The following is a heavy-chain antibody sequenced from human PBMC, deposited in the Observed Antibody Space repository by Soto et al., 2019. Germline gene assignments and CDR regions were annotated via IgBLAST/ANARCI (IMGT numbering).Heavy chain of an antibody. CDR2: IYHNGDT. CDR3: ERDSSGSYNLKTDC. V-gene: IGHV4-38-2*02. Sequence: SETLSVTFGVSGYSVSSGYYWGWIRQPPGKGLEWIGSIYHNGDTYYSPSLKSRVTISVDTSKNQVSLTLSSVTAADTAVYYCERDSSGSYNLKTDCWGQGTPVSVSS. CDR1: GYSVSSGYY. J-gene: IGHJ4*02. D-gene: IGHD1-26*01.